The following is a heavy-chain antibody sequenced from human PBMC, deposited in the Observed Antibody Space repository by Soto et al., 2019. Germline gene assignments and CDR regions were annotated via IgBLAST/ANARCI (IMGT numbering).Heavy chain of an antibody. CDR1: GYTFTSYY. Sequence: ASVKVSCKASGYTFTSYYMHWVRHAPGQGLEWMGIINPSGGSTSYAQKFQGRVTMTRDESTSTAYMELSSLRSEDTAVYYCARGCSSTSCYSCSGGSCYQILYNWFDPWGQGTLVTVSS. CDR3: ARGCSSTSCYSCSGGSCYQILYNWFDP. D-gene: IGHD2-15*01. J-gene: IGHJ5*02. CDR2: INPSGGST. V-gene: IGHV1-46*01.